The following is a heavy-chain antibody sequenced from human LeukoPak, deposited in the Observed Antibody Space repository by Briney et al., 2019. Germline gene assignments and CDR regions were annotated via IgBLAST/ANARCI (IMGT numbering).Heavy chain of an antibody. CDR3: AIMHRYYDGSAYWVQ. V-gene: IGHV3-23*01. Sequence: GGSLRLSCAASGFTFSSYAMSWVRQAPGKGVEWVSGISTSGGSTSYADSVKGRFTISRDNPRNTLYMQMNSLRAEDTAVYYCAIMHRYYDGSAYWVQWGQGTLVTVSS. CDR2: ISTSGGST. CDR1: GFTFSSYA. J-gene: IGHJ4*02. D-gene: IGHD3-22*01.